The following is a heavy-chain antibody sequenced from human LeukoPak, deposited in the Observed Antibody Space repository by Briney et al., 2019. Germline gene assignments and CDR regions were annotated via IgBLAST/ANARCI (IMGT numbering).Heavy chain of an antibody. CDR1: GFTFINYA. Sequence: GGSLRLSCAGSGFTFINYALSWVRQAPGKGLDWVSTFSGSGGSAYYAASVKGRFTISRDNSKNTIDLQMNSLRAEDTAVYYCAKMTGGSDAFDIWGQGTMVTVPS. J-gene: IGHJ3*02. V-gene: IGHV3-23*01. CDR2: FSGSGGSA. CDR3: AKMTGGSDAFDI. D-gene: IGHD3-16*01.